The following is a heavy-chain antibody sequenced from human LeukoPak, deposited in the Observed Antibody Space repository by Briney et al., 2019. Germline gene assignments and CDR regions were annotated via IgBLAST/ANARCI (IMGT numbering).Heavy chain of an antibody. V-gene: IGHV1-24*01. CDR2: FDPEDGET. D-gene: IGHD1-1*01. CDR3: ATYPLGPAGGTFDY. J-gene: IGHJ4*02. CDR1: GYTLTELS. Sequence: ASVKVSCKVSGYTLTELSMHWVRQAPGKGLEWMGGFDPEDGETIYAQKFQGRVTMTEDTSTDTAYMELSSLRSEDTAVYYCATYPLGPAGGTFDYWGQGTLVTVSS.